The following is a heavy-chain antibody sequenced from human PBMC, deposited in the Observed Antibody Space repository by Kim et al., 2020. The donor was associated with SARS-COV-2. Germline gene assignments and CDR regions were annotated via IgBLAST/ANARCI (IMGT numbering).Heavy chain of an antibody. J-gene: IGHJ3*02. Sequence: SETLSLTCTVSGGSVSSGSYYWSWIRQPPGKGLEWIGYIYYSGSTNYNPSLKSRVTISVDTSKNQFSLKLSSVTAADTAVYYCARTGLSGDAFDIWGQGT. CDR1: GGSVSSGSYY. V-gene: IGHV4-61*01. CDR3: ARTGLSGDAFDI. D-gene: IGHD6-25*01. CDR2: IYYSGST.